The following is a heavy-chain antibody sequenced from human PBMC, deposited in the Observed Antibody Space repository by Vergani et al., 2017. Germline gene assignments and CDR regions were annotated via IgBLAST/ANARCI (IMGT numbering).Heavy chain of an antibody. V-gene: IGHV3-21*01. CDR3: AGTYIVLNYYGSGSYKDGMDV. J-gene: IGHJ6*02. CDR1: GFTFSSYS. CDR2: ISSSSSYI. D-gene: IGHD3-10*01. Sequence: EVQLVESGGGLVKPGGSLRLSCAASGFTFSSYSMNWVRQAPGKGLEWVSSISSSSSYIYYADSVKGRFTISRDNAKNSLYLQMNSLRAEDTAVYYCAGTYIVLNYYGSGSYKDGMDVWGQGTTVTVSS.